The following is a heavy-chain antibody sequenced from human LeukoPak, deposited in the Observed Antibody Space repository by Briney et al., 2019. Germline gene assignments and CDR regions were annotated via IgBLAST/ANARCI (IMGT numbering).Heavy chain of an antibody. CDR1: GFTFSDYA. J-gene: IGHJ3*02. CDR3: ARGGIVGATRRVFAI. Sequence: GGSLRLSCAASGFTFSDYAMTWVCQAPGTGLEWVSIISGSGVTTYYTDSVKGRFSISRDNSKNMVYLQMNSLRAEDTAVYYCARGGIVGATRRVFAIWGQGTMVTVSS. D-gene: IGHD1-26*01. CDR2: ISGSGVTT. V-gene: IGHV3-23*01.